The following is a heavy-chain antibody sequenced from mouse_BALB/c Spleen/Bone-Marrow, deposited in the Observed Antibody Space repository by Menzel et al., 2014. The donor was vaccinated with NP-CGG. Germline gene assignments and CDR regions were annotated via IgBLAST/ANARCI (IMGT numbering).Heavy chain of an antibody. CDR3: ANYYYGYYCDS. J-gene: IGHJ2*01. CDR2: IDPANGNT. D-gene: IGHD1-1*01. CDR1: GFNIKDTY. Sequence: EVQRVESGAELVKPGASVKLSCTASGFNIKDTYMHWVKQRPEQGLEWIGRIDPANGNTKYDPKFQGKATITADTSSDTAYLQLSSLTSEDAAVYCCANYYYGYYCDSWGQGNTLAISS. V-gene: IGHV14-3*02.